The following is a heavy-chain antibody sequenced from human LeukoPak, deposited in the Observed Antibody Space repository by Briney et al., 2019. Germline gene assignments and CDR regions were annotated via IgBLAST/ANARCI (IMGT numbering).Heavy chain of an antibody. Sequence: ASVKVSCKPSGGTFSSYTISWVRQAPGQGLEWMGGIIPIFGTPHYAQKFQDRVTITADASTSTAYMELSSLRSEDTAVYYCARAQYYYDSSGRNWFDPWGQGTLVTVSS. CDR3: ARAQYYYDSSGRNWFDP. CDR2: IIPIFGTP. V-gene: IGHV1-69*13. J-gene: IGHJ5*02. CDR1: GGTFSSYT. D-gene: IGHD3-22*01.